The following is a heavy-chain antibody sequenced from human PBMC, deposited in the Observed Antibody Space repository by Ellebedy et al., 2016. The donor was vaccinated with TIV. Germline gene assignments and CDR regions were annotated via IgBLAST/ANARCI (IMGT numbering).Heavy chain of an antibody. CDR3: ARDRSEGTPPLITMFKSPDV. CDR2: IFHNGST. J-gene: IGHJ6*02. V-gene: IGHV4-4*02. CDR1: SGSVSSSHW. Sequence: MPGGSLRLSCTVSSGSVSSSHWWSWIRQPPGKGLEWIGEIFHNGSTNYNPSLKSRVTLSVDKSKNQLSLKLRSVTAADTAVYHCARDRSEGTPPLITMFKSPDVWGPGTTVTVSS. D-gene: IGHD3-10*02.